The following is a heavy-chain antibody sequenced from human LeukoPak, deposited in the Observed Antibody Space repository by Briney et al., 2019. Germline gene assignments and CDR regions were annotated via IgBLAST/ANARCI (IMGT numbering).Heavy chain of an antibody. CDR3: ARSKDQFLFYPLDF. J-gene: IGHJ4*02. CDR2: IIPQSNNP. V-gene: IGHV1-69*13. Sequence: SVKVSCKTSGATFSIFGISWVRQASGQGLEWMGAIIPQSNNPNYAQQFQDRLTITADESTNTVYVELSSLRSEDTATYYCARSKDQFLFYPLDFWGQGTLVTVSS. D-gene: IGHD2/OR15-2a*01. CDR1: GATFSIFG.